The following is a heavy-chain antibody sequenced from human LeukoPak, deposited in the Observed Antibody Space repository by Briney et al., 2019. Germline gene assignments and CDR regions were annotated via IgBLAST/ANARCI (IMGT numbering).Heavy chain of an antibody. D-gene: IGHD5-24*01. J-gene: IGHJ4*02. CDR2: MNPNSGNT. CDR1: GYTFTSYD. Sequence: GASVKVSCKASGYTFTSYDINWVRQATGQGLEWMGWMNPNSGNTGYAQKFQGRVTITRNTSISTAYMELSSLRSEDTAVYYCARPRRDGYNRLDYWGQGTLVTVSS. V-gene: IGHV1-8*03. CDR3: ARPRRDGYNRLDY.